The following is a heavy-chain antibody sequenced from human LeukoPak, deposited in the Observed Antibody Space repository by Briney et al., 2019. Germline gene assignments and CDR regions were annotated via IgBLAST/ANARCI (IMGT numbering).Heavy chain of an antibody. D-gene: IGHD3-10*01. CDR3: ARGALGFDYYYGMDV. Sequence: GASVKVSCKASGYTFTGYYVHWVRQAPGQGLEWMEIINPSGGSTSYAQKFQGRVTMTRDTSTSTVYMELSSLRSEDTAVYYCARGALGFDYYYGMDVWGQGTTVTVSS. CDR1: GYTFTGYY. V-gene: IGHV1-46*01. CDR2: INPSGGST. J-gene: IGHJ6*02.